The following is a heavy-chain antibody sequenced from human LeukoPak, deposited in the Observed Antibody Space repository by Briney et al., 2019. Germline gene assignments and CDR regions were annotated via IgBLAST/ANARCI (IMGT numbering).Heavy chain of an antibody. CDR2: INAGNGNT. Sequence: ASVKVSCKASGYTFTSYAMHWVRQAPGQRLEWMGWINAGNGNTKYSQKSQGRVTITRDTSASTAYMELSSLRSEDTAVYYCARDDYYYYGMDVWGKGTTVTVSS. J-gene: IGHJ6*04. CDR3: ARDDYYYYGMDV. CDR1: GYTFTSYA. V-gene: IGHV1-3*01.